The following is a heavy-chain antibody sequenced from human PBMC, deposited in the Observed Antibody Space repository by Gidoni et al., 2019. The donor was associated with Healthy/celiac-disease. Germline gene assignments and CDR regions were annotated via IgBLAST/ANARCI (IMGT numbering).Heavy chain of an antibody. Sequence: EVQLVESGGGLVKPGGSLRLSCAASGFTFSTAWMSWVRQAPGKGLEWVGRIKSKTDGGTTDYAAPVKGRFTISRDDSKNTLYLQMNSLKTEDTAVYYCSRVSGSSGWYDYYYYGMDVWGQGTTVTVSS. CDR3: SRVSGSSGWYDYYYYGMDV. CDR2: IKSKTDGGTT. CDR1: GFTFSTAW. J-gene: IGHJ6*02. D-gene: IGHD6-19*01. V-gene: IGHV3-15*01.